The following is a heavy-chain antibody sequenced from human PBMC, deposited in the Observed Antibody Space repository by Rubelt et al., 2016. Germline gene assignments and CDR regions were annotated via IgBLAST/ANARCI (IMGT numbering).Heavy chain of an antibody. CDR2: IYSSGST. Sequence: QVQLQESGPGLVKPSETLSLTCTVSGGSISSYYWSWIRQPPGKGLEWIGSIYSSGSTYYNPSLNGRVTISVDTSKNQFSLKLSSVTAADTAVYYCARGLGSSGWYTHLANWGQGTLVTVSS. V-gene: IGHV4-59*01. CDR1: GGSISSYY. CDR3: ARGLGSSGWYTHLAN. D-gene: IGHD6-19*01. J-gene: IGHJ4*02.